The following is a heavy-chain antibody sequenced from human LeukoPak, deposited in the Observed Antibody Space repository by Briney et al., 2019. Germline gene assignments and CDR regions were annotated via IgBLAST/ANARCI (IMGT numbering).Heavy chain of an antibody. CDR2: MNPNSGNT. Sequence: ASVKVSCKASGYTFTSYDINWVRQATGQGLEWMGWMNPNSGNTGYAQKFQGRVTMTRNTSISTAYMELSSLRSEDTAVYYCARVGAVAGTYYYYGMDVWGQGTTVTVSS. CDR3: ARVGAVAGTYYYYGMDV. V-gene: IGHV1-8*01. CDR1: GYTFTSYD. J-gene: IGHJ6*02. D-gene: IGHD6-19*01.